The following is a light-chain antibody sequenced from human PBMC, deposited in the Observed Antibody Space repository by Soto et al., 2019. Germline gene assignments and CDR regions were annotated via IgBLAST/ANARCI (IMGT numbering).Light chain of an antibody. CDR3: QQLNSYPFT. Sequence: IQLTQSPSSLSASVGDRVTITCRASQGISSYLAWYQQKPGKAPKLLISAAPTLQSGVPSRFSGSGSGTDFTLAISSLQPADFATYYCQQLNSYPFTFGPGTKVDIK. CDR2: AAP. CDR1: QGISSY. J-gene: IGKJ3*01. V-gene: IGKV1-9*01.